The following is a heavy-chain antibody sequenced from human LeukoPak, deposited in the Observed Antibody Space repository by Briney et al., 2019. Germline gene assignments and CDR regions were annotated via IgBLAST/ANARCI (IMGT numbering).Heavy chain of an antibody. D-gene: IGHD1-26*01. CDR1: GGSISSYY. Sequence: SETLCLTCIVSGGSISSYYWSWIRQPPGKGLEWIGYIYYSGSTNYNPSLKSRVTISVDTSKNQFSLKLSFATAADTAVYYCARDLGGVTDYWGQGTLVTVSS. J-gene: IGHJ4*02. CDR2: IYYSGST. CDR3: ARDLGGVTDY. V-gene: IGHV4-59*01.